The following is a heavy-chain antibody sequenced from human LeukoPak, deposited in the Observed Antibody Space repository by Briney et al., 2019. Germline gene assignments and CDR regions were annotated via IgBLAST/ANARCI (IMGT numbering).Heavy chain of an antibody. CDR1: GYTFSNYG. V-gene: IGHV1-18*01. Sequence: ASVTVSCKASGYTFSNYGVAWVRQAPGQGLEWMGWISVYNGDTKYAQKFQGRVTMTTDTSASIAYMELRTLRSDDTAVYYCARDAELLRSSGWYGSYWFDSWGQGTLVTVSS. CDR3: ARDAELLRSSGWYGSYWFDS. J-gene: IGHJ5*01. D-gene: IGHD6-19*01. CDR2: ISVYNGDT.